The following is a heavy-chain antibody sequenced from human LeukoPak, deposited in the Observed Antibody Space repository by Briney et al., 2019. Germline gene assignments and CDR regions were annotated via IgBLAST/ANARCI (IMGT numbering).Heavy chain of an antibody. D-gene: IGHD3-22*01. Sequence: GRSLRLSCAASGFSFSSYGMHWVRQAPGKGLEWVAVIGYGGSNKYYADSVKGRFTISRDNSKNTLYLQMNSLRTEDTAVYFCAKEIYYDSSAFFDYWGQGTLVTVSS. J-gene: IGHJ4*02. CDR3: AKEIYYDSSAFFDY. CDR1: GFSFSSYG. V-gene: IGHV3-30*18. CDR2: IGYGGSNK.